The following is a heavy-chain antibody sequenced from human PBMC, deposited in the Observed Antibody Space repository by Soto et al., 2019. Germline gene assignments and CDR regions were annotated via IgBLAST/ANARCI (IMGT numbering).Heavy chain of an antibody. Sequence: ASVKVSCKASGYTFTSYGISWVRQAPGQGLEWMGWISAYNGNTNYAQKLQGRVTMTTDTSTSTAYMELRSLRSDDTAVYYCARDPHSRRWNRFAPWGQGTLVTVSS. CDR1: GYTFTSYG. CDR3: ARDPHSRRWNRFAP. V-gene: IGHV1-18*01. CDR2: ISAYNGNT. D-gene: IGHD6-13*01. J-gene: IGHJ5*02.